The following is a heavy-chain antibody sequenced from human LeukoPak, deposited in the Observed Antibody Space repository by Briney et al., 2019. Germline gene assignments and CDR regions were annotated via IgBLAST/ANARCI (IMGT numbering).Heavy chain of an antibody. CDR1: GFIFSGSA. V-gene: IGHV3-73*01. J-gene: IGHJ4*02. D-gene: IGHD1-26*01. CDR3: TREVGATTYVY. Sequence: GGSLRLSCAASGFIFSGSAMHWVRQASGKGLEWVGRIRSKANSYATAYAASVKGRFTISRDDSKNTAYLQMNSLKTEDTAVYYCTREVGATTYVYWGQGTLVTVSS. CDR2: IRSKANSYAT.